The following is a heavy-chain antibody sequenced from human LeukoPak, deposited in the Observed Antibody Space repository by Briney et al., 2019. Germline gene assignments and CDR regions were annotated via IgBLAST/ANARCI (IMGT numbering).Heavy chain of an antibody. Sequence: SETLSLTCTVSGDSISSNSYYWGWIRQPPGKGLEGIGSIYYRGSTNYNPSLKSRVTISVDTSKNQFSLKLSSVTAADTAVYYCARGGYDYVWESYRYTLFDYWGQGTLVTVSS. CDR3: ARGGYDYVWESYRYTLFDY. J-gene: IGHJ4*02. CDR1: GDSISSNSYY. V-gene: IGHV4-39*07. CDR2: IYYRGST. D-gene: IGHD3-16*02.